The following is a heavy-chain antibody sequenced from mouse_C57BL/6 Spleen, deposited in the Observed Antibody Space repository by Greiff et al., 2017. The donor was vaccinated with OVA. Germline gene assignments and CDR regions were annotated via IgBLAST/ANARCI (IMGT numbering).Heavy chain of an antibody. CDR2: ISYDGSN. D-gene: IGHD1-1*01. Sequence: EVKLEESGPGLVKPSQSLSLTCSVTGYSITSGYYWNWIRQFPGNKLEWMGYISYDGSNNYNPSLKNRISITRDTSKNQFFLKLNSVTTEDTATYYCAREGREIYYYGSRYFDVWGTGTTVTVSS. CDR1: GYSITSGYY. V-gene: IGHV3-6*01. CDR3: AREGREIYYYGSRYFDV. J-gene: IGHJ1*03.